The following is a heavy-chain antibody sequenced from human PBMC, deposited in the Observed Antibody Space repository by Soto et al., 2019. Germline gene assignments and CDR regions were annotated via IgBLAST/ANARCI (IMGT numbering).Heavy chain of an antibody. D-gene: IGHD6-19*01. CDR3: ARTPRAVAGTAGMDV. CDR2: INHSRST. CDR1: GGSLSDYY. Sequence: QVQLQQWGAGLLKSSETLSLTCAVYGGSLSDYYWSWIRQPPGKGLEWIGEINHSRSTNYNPSLKSRVTISVDTSKNQFYLKVSSVTAADTAVYYCARTPRAVAGTAGMDVWGQGTTVTVSS. V-gene: IGHV4-34*01. J-gene: IGHJ6*02.